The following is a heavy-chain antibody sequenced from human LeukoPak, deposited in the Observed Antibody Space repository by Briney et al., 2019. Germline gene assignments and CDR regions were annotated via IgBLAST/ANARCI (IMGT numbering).Heavy chain of an antibody. Sequence: PGGSRRLSCEASGFTFSSYCMGWVRQAPGKGREWVSTTSGSGVNTYYADSVKGRFNMSRDYSKNTVYLQMNSVRAEDTAVYYCARDAWADYYGSGSYYNRFEYWGQGTLVTVSS. CDR1: GFTFSSYC. CDR2: TSGSGVNT. J-gene: IGHJ4*02. CDR3: ARDAWADYYGSGSYYNRFEY. D-gene: IGHD3-10*01. V-gene: IGHV3-23*01.